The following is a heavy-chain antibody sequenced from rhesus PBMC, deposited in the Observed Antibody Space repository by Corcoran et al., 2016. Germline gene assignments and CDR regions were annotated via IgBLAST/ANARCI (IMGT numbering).Heavy chain of an antibody. V-gene: IGHV4-169*02. CDR2: IYGSGSST. Sequence: QLQLQESGPGLVKPSETLSVTCAVSGGSISSSYWSWIRQAPGKGLEWIGVIYGSGSSTNYNPSLKRRVTLSVETSKNQLSLKLSSVTTADTAVYYCARDRGPGAYWGQGVLVTVSS. D-gene: IGHD3-9*01. J-gene: IGHJ4*01. CDR3: ARDRGPGAY. CDR1: GGSISSSY.